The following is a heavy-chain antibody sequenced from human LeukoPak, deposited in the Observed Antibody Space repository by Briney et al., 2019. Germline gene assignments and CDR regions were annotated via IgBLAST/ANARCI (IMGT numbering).Heavy chain of an antibody. J-gene: IGHJ4*02. CDR2: IYYSGST. Sequence: SETLSLTCTVSGGSISSNSYYWGWIRQPPGKGLQWIGNIYYSGSTYYNPSLKSRVTISVDTSKNQFSLKLSSVTATDTAVYYCASDDSGHDNWGQGTLVTVSS. D-gene: IGHD3-22*01. CDR3: ASDDSGHDN. CDR1: GGSISSNSYY. V-gene: IGHV4-39*01.